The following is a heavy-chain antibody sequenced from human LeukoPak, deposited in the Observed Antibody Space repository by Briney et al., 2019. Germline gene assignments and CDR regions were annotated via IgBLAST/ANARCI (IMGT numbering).Heavy chain of an antibody. V-gene: IGHV1-8*03. D-gene: IGHD1-26*01. CDR3: ARNGREARHFQH. CDR2: MNPNSGNT. CDR1: GYTFTSYD. Sequence: ASVKVSCKASGYTFTSYDINWVRQATGQGLEWMGWMNPNSGNTGYAQKLQGRVTITRNTSISTAYMELSSLRSEDTAVYYCARNGREARHFQHWARAPWSPSPQ. J-gene: IGHJ1*01.